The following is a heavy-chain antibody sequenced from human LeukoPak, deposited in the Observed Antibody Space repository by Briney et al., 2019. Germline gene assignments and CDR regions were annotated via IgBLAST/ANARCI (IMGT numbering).Heavy chain of an antibody. CDR3: ARCRRAPHYYDILTGYFDY. Sequence: KPSETLPLTCTVSGGSISSYYWSWIRQPPGKGLEWIGYIYYSGSTNYNPSLKSRVTISVDTSKNQFSLKLSSVTAADTAVYYCARCRRAPHYYDILTGYFDYWGQGTLVTVSS. CDR1: GGSISSYY. D-gene: IGHD3-9*01. V-gene: IGHV4-59*01. J-gene: IGHJ4*02. CDR2: IYYSGST.